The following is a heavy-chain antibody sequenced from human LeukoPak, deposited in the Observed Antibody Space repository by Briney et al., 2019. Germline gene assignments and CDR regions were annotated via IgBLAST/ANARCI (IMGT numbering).Heavy chain of an antibody. CDR3: ARVLTGPDYYYYYGMDV. CDR2: IIPIFGTA. D-gene: IGHD3-9*01. CDR1: GGTFSSYA. V-gene: IGHV1-69*05. J-gene: IGHJ6*02. Sequence: ASVKVSCKASGGTFSSYAISWVRQAPGQGLEWMGGIIPIFGTANYAQKFQGRVTITTDESTSTAYMELSSLRSEDTAVYYCARVLTGPDYYYYYGMDVWGQGTTVTVSS.